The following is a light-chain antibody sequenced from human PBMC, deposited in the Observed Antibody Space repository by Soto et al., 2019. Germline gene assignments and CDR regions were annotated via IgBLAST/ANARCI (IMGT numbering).Light chain of an antibody. Sequence: EIVFTQSPATLSLSPGERATLSCRASQSVSSYLGWYQQKPGQAPRLLIYDASNRATGIPARFSGSGSGTDFTLTISSLEPEDFAVYYCQQRSNWPITFGQGTRLEIK. V-gene: IGKV3-11*01. CDR2: DAS. J-gene: IGKJ5*01. CDR3: QQRSNWPIT. CDR1: QSVSSY.